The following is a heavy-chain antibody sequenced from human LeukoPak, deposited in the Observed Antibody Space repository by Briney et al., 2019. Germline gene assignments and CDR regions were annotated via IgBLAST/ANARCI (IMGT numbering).Heavy chain of an antibody. CDR3: ARVDIVATTSGEYYYYGMDV. Sequence: ASVKVSCKASGYTFTSYGISWVRQAPGQGLEWMGWISAYNGNTNYAQKLQGRVTTTTDTSTSTAYMELRSLRSDDTAVYYCARVDIVATTSGEYYYYGMDVWGQGTTVTVSS. D-gene: IGHD5-12*01. J-gene: IGHJ6*02. CDR2: ISAYNGNT. V-gene: IGHV1-18*01. CDR1: GYTFTSYG.